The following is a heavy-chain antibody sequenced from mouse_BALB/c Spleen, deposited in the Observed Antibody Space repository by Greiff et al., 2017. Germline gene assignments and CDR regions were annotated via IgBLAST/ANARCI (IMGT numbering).Heavy chain of an antibody. V-gene: IGHV5-17*02. CDR3: ARSHYYGSRSAMDY. D-gene: IGHD1-1*01. J-gene: IGHJ4*01. CDR1: GFTFSSFG. Sequence: EVKLVESGGGLVQPGGSRKLSCAASGFTFSSFGMHWVRQAPEKGLEWVAYISSGSSTIYYADTVKGRFTISRDNPKNTLFLQMTSLRSEDTAMYYCARSHYYGSRSAMDYWGQGTSVTVSS. CDR2: ISSGSSTI.